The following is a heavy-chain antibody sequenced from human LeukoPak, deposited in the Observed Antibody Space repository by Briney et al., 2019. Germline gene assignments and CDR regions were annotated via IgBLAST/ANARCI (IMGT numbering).Heavy chain of an antibody. CDR1: GYIFTKFW. CDR3: ARHRKDIGFDS. V-gene: IGHV5-51*01. CDR2: IYPGDSDV. D-gene: IGHD2-15*01. J-gene: IGHJ4*02. Sequence: GESLKISCKGSGYIFTKFWIGWVRQMPGKGLEWMGIIYPGDSDVRYSPSFRGQVTISADKSVSTAYLQWSSLKASDTAMYYCARHRKDIGFDSWGQGALVTVSS.